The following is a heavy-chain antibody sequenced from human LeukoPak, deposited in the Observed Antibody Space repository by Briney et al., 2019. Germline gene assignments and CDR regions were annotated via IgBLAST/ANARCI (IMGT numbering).Heavy chain of an antibody. Sequence: SETLSLTCAVYGGSFSGYYWSWIRQPPGKGLEWIGEINHSGSTNYNPSLKSRVTIPVDTSKNQFSLKLSSVTAADTAVYYCARGAHYYDSSGYYYTPSGYYYYGMDVWGQGTTVTVSS. J-gene: IGHJ6*02. CDR2: INHSGST. D-gene: IGHD3-22*01. V-gene: IGHV4-34*01. CDR3: ARGAHYYDSSGYYYTPSGYYYYGMDV. CDR1: GGSFSGYY.